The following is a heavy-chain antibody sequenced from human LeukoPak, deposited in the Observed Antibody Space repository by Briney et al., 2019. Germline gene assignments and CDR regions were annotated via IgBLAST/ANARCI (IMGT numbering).Heavy chain of an antibody. CDR3: ARDQPALGIDY. CDR2: IWYDGSNK. Sequence: GGSLRLSCAASGFTFSSYGMHWVRQAPGKGLEWVAVIWYDGSNKYYADSVKGRFTIARDNSKNTLYLQMNSLRAEDTAVYYCARDQPALGIDYWGQGTLVTVSS. CDR1: GFTFSSYG. D-gene: IGHD2-2*01. J-gene: IGHJ4*02. V-gene: IGHV3-33*01.